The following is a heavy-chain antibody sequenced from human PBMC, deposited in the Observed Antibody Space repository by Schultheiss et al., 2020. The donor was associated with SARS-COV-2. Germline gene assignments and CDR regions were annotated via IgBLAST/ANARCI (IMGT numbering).Heavy chain of an antibody. CDR3: ARDHSSSLDY. CDR2: IGTAGDT. CDR1: GFTFSNFA. V-gene: IGHV3-13*01. J-gene: IGHJ4*02. D-gene: IGHD6-13*01. Sequence: GGSLRLSCAASGFTFSNFAIHWVRQATGKGLEWVSAIGTAGDTYYPGSVKGRFTISRENAKNSLYLQMNSLRAGDTAVYYCARDHSSSLDYWGQGTLVTVSS.